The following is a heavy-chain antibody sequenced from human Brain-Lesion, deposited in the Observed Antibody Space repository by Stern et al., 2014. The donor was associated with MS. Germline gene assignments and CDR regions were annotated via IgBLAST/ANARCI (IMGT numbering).Heavy chain of an antibody. D-gene: IGHD5-18*01. Sequence: VQLVESGGGVVQPGRSLRLSCTASGFTFRSSGMHWVRQAPGKGLEWVSVPSYDGSNKQYADSVKGRFTISRDNSKNTLYLHLNSLRPEDTAVYHCAKDRRGGYNYLYGMDVWGQGTTVTVSS. CDR1: GFTFRSSG. CDR3: AKDRRGGYNYLYGMDV. CDR2: PSYDGSNK. J-gene: IGHJ6*02. V-gene: IGHV3-30*18.